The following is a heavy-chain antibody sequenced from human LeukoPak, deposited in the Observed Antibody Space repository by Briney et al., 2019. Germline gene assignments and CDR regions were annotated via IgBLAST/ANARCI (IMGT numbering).Heavy chain of an antibody. Sequence: SVKVSCKASGGTFSSYAISWVRQAPGQGLEWMGGIIPIFGTANYAQKFQGRVTMTRDTSTSTVYMELSSLRSEDTAVYYCARAFHDAFDIWGQGTMVTVSS. CDR2: IIPIFGTA. CDR1: GGTFSSYA. J-gene: IGHJ3*02. V-gene: IGHV1-69*05. CDR3: ARAFHDAFDI.